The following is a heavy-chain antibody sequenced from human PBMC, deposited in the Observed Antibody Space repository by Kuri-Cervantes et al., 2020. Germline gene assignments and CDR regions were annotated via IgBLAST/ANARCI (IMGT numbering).Heavy chain of an antibody. D-gene: IGHD5-12*01. CDR2: FDPEDGET. CDR1: GYTFTSYG. Sequence: ASVKVSCKASGYTFTSYGISWVRQAPGKGLEWMGGFDPEDGETIYAQKFQGRVTMTEDTSTDTAYMELRSLRSDDTAVYYCARFRVATITPNYWYFDLWGRGTLVTVSS. J-gene: IGHJ2*01. V-gene: IGHV1-24*01. CDR3: ARFRVATITPNYWYFDL.